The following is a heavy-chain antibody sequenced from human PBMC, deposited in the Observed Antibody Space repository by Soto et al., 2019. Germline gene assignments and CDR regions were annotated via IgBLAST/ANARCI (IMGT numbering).Heavy chain of an antibody. CDR1: GFTFSSYD. Sequence: GGSLRLSCAASGFTFSSYDMSWVRQAPGKGLERVSSLSGSGGNTYYADSVKGRFTISRDNSKTTLYLQMNSLRAEDTAVYYCAKDQEVVSAVSHLDHWGQGTLVTVSS. D-gene: IGHD2-15*01. J-gene: IGHJ4*02. V-gene: IGHV3-23*01. CDR2: LSGSGGNT. CDR3: AKDQEVVSAVSHLDH.